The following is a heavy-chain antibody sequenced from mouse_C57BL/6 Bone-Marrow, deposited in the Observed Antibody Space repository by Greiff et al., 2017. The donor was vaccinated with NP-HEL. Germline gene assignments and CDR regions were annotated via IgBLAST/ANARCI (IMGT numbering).Heavy chain of an antibody. D-gene: IGHD4-1*01. Sequence: QVQLQQSGAELVKPGASVKMSCKASGYTFTSYWITWVKQRPGQGLEWIGDIYPGSGSTNYNEKFKSKATLTVDTSSSTAYMQLSSLTSEDSAVYYCARHGPNFYYAMDYWGQGTSVTVSS. V-gene: IGHV1-55*01. CDR3: ARHGPNFYYAMDY. CDR2: IYPGSGST. CDR1: GYTFTSYW. J-gene: IGHJ4*01.